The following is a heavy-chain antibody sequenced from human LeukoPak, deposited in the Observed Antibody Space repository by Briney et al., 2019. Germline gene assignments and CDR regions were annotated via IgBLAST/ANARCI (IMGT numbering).Heavy chain of an antibody. D-gene: IGHD2-2*01. V-gene: IGHV4-39*07. Sequence: SETLSLTCTVSGGSISSSGYYWGWIRQPPGKGLEWIGIIYNTGSTFYNPSLKRRVTISVDTSKNQFSLRLTSVTAADTAVYYCARVPPAGVSAFYYYGMDVWGQGTTVIVSS. CDR3: ARVPPAGVSAFYYYGMDV. CDR2: IYNTGST. J-gene: IGHJ6*02. CDR1: GGSISSSGYY.